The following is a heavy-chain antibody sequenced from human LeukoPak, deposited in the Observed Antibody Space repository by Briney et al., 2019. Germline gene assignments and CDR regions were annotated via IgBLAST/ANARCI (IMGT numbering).Heavy chain of an antibody. CDR2: IYPGDSDT. J-gene: IGHJ5*02. CDR1: GYSFATYW. Sequence: GESLKISCNGSGYSFATYWVAWVRQMPGKGLEWMGMIYPGDSDTRYSPSFQGQVTISADKYINTASLHWNDLKVSDTAVYYCAREVFGSGRYGRRSNWYDPWGQGTLVTVSS. V-gene: IGHV5-51*01. D-gene: IGHD3-10*01. CDR3: AREVFGSGRYGRRSNWYDP.